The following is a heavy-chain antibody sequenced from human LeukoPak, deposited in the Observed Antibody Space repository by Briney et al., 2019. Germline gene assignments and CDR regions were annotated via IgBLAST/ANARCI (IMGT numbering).Heavy chain of an antibody. J-gene: IGHJ4*02. D-gene: IGHD3-16*01. CDR1: GYSLIYLS. CDR3: ATDLTSGDYDEVY. CDR2: FDPEDGET. V-gene: IGHV1-24*01. Sequence: GASVKVSCMVSGYSLIYLSIHWVRQAPGMGLEWVGGFDPEDGETAYAPRFQGRLTMTPDTSTHTAYMEVSSLRSEDTGVYYCATDLTSGDYDEVYWGQGTLVTVSS.